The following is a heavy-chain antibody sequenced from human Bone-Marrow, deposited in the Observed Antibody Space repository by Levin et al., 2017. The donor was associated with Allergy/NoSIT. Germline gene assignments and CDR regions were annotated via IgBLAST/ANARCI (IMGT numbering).Heavy chain of an antibody. Sequence: PGGSLRLSCAASGFTFSSYAMHWVRQAPGKGLEWVAVISYDGSNKYYADSVKGRFTISRDNSKNTLYLQMNSLRAEDTAVYYCARDEGHYSSSWYVGYYYYGMDVWGQGTTVTVSS. V-gene: IGHV3-30*04. J-gene: IGHJ6*02. CDR2: ISYDGSNK. CDR1: GFTFSSYA. CDR3: ARDEGHYSSSWYVGYYYYGMDV. D-gene: IGHD6-13*01.